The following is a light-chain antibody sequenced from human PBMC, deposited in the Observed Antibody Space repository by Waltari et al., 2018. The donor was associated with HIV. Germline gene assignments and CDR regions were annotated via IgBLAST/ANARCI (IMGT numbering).Light chain of an antibody. CDR1: SSNIGAGSD. V-gene: IGLV1-40*01. J-gene: IGLJ3*02. CDR3: QSYDTSLGGSV. Sequence: QSVLTPPPSVSGAPGQRVTISCTGSSSNIGAGSDVHWYQQLPGTAPKLFIYANNNRPSGIPDRFSGSKSGTSASLAITGLRAEDEGDYYCQSYDTSLGGSVFGGGTKLTVL. CDR2: ANN.